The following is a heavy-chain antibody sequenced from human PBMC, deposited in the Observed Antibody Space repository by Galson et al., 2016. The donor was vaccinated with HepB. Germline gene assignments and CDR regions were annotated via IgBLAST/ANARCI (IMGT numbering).Heavy chain of an antibody. CDR1: EATLTTYA. Sequence: SVKVSCKASEATLTTYAISWVRQTPGQGLQWMGGIIPIFGAPTYARDFQARVTITADKSTSTAFLELTSLKSEDTAVYWCARSVGATSYFQQWGQVTLVTVSS. J-gene: IGHJ1*01. CDR3: ARSVGATSYFQQ. D-gene: IGHD1-26*01. V-gene: IGHV1-69*06. CDR2: IIPIFGAP.